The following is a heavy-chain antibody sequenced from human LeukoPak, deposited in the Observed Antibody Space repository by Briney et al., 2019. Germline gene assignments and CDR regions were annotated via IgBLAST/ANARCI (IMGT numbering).Heavy chain of an antibody. Sequence: PGGSLRLSCAASGVAFNTYAMNWVRQAPGKGLEWVTVISNDGSKKYYADSVKGRFTISRDNSKNALYLQMNSLRVEDTAIYYCATARRPAWFGGVLDYWGQGILVTVSS. D-gene: IGHD3-16*01. V-gene: IGHV3-30*04. CDR1: GVAFNTYA. CDR2: ISNDGSKK. J-gene: IGHJ4*02. CDR3: ATARRPAWFGGVLDY.